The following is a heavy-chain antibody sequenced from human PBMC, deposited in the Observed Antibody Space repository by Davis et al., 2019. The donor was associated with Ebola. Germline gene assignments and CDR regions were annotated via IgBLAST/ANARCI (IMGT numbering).Heavy chain of an antibody. Sequence: GSLRLSCAVYGGSFSGYYWSWIRQPPGKGLEWVGEINHRGSTNYNPSLKSRVTISVDTSKNQFSLKLSSVTAADTAVYYCAIRNYDFWSGYYYYYYGMDVWGQGTTVTVSS. D-gene: IGHD3-3*01. V-gene: IGHV4-34*01. CDR2: INHRGST. J-gene: IGHJ6*02. CDR1: GGSFSGYY. CDR3: AIRNYDFWSGYYYYYYGMDV.